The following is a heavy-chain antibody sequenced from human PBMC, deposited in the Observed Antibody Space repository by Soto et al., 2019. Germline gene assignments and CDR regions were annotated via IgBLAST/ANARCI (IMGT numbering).Heavy chain of an antibody. V-gene: IGHV3-74*01. Sequence: GGFLRLSCVASGFTFSNYWMHWVRQAPGKGLVWVSRIRSDGSNAEYADSVKGRFTISRDNAENTLYLQMNSLRVEDTAVYHCARGDGDYHDGNGYLGRHWGQGTLVTVSS. CDR3: ARGDGDYHDGNGYLGRH. J-gene: IGHJ4*02. CDR1: GFTFSNYW. CDR2: IRSDGSNA. D-gene: IGHD3-22*01.